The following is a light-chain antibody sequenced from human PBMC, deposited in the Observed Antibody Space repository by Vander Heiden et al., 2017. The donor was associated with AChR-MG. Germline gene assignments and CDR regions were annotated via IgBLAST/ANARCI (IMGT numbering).Light chain of an antibody. CDR1: QSISSY. Sequence: DIQMTQSPSSLSASVGDRVTITFRASQSISSYLNWYQQRPGNAPKLLIYVVSSLRSGVPSRFSGSESGTDFTLTISSLQPEDSATYFCQQSDSTPWTFGQGTKVEVK. V-gene: IGKV1-39*01. CDR3: QQSDSTPWT. CDR2: VVS. J-gene: IGKJ1*01.